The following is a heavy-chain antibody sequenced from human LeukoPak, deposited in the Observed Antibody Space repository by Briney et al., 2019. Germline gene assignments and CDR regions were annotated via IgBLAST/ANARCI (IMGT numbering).Heavy chain of an antibody. Sequence: GGSLRLSCAASGFTFSSYSMNWVRRAPGKGLEWVSSISSSSDYIYYADSVKGRFTISGDNAKNSLYLQMNSLRAEDTAVYYCARGSGSGSYYPRFDYWGQGTLVTVSS. J-gene: IGHJ4*02. V-gene: IGHV3-21*01. CDR3: ARGSGSGSYYPRFDY. CDR1: GFTFSSYS. D-gene: IGHD3-10*01. CDR2: ISSSSDYI.